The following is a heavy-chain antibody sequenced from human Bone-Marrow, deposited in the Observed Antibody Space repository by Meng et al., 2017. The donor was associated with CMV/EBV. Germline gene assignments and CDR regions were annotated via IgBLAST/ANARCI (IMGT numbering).Heavy chain of an antibody. D-gene: IGHD2-8*01. Sequence: GSLRLFCKGSGYSFTSYWIGWVRQMPGKGLEWMGIIYPGDSDSRYSPSFQGQVTISVDKSISTAYLQWSSLKASDTAMYYCARQAEKTAMLYGEGMDVWGQGITVTFSS. V-gene: IGHV5-51*01. CDR3: ARQAEKTAMLYGEGMDV. CDR2: IYPGDSDS. J-gene: IGHJ6*02. CDR1: GYSFTSYW.